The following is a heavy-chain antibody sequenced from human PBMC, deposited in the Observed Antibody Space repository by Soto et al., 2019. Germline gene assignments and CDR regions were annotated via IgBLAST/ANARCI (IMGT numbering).Heavy chain of an antibody. V-gene: IGHV3-30*18. D-gene: IGHD1-1*01. J-gene: IGHJ6*02. CDR1: GFTFSSYG. CDR3: AKDRTGTTYDYYYGMDV. CDR2: ISYDGSNK. Sequence: PGGSLRLSCAASGFTFSSYGMHWVRQAPGKGLEWVAVISYDGSNKYYADSVKGRFTISRDSSKNTLYLQMNSLRAEDTAVYYCAKDRTGTTYDYYYGMDVWGQGTTVTVSS.